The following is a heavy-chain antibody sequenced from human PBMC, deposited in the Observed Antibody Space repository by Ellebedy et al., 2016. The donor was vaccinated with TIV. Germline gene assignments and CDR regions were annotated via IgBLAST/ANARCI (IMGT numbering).Heavy chain of an antibody. Sequence: SETLSLXCTVSGGSLSSYYWSWIRQPAGKGLEWIGRIYTSGSTNYNPSLKSRVTMSVDTSKNQFSLKLSSVTAADTAVYYCARVAHDDGLGSFDYWGQGTLVTVSS. V-gene: IGHV4-4*07. CDR3: ARVAHDDGLGSFDY. CDR2: IYTSGST. CDR1: GGSLSSYY. D-gene: IGHD4-17*01. J-gene: IGHJ4*02.